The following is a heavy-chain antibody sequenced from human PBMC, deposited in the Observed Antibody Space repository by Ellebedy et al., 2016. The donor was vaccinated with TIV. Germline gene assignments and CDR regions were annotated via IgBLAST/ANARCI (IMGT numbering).Heavy chain of an antibody. V-gene: IGHV4-39*07. Sequence: MPSETLSLTCTVSGGSISSGRHYWGWFRQPPGRGLEWIATFYFTGSTFYNPSLESRVTISIDTSKNQFSLTVRSVTAADTAVYYCASRHSGGYEEFDFWGQGTLVTVSS. CDR3: ASRHSGGYEEFDF. J-gene: IGHJ5*01. CDR1: GGSISSGRHY. D-gene: IGHD5-12*01. CDR2: FYFTGST.